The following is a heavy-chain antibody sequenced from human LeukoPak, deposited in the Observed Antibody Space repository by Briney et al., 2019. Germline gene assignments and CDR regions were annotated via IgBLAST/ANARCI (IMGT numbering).Heavy chain of an antibody. J-gene: IGHJ4*02. D-gene: IGHD6-13*01. Sequence: GASVKVSCKASGYTFNRYDISWVRQAPGGGLEWMGIINPSGGSTSYAQRFQGRVTMTSDTSTSTVYMDLSSLTSEDTAVYYCARGGRAGVVWGYSDYWGQGTLVTVSS. V-gene: IGHV1-46*02. CDR3: ARGGRAGVVWGYSDY. CDR1: GYTFNRYD. CDR2: INPSGGST.